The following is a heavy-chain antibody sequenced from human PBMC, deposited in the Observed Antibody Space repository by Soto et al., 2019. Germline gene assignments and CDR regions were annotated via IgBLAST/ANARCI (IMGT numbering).Heavy chain of an antibody. Sequence: VSVGGVVQPGTSLRLSCVGSGFTFRSYVIHWVRQAPGKGLEWVALTSYDGSNNFYGDSVKGRFTISRHNSRNTVELQMDSLRFEDTALYYCARWGTTGGLDVWGQGTLVSVSS. V-gene: IGHV3-33*05. CDR1: GFTFRSYV. D-gene: IGHD3-16*01. J-gene: IGHJ4*02. CDR3: ARWGTTGGLDV. CDR2: TSYDGSNN.